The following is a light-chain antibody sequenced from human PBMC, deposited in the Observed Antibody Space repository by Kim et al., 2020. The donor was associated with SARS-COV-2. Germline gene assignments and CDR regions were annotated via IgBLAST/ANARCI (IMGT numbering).Light chain of an antibody. J-gene: IGKJ5*01. V-gene: IGKV3-15*01. CDR1: QSVSNN. Sequence: VSPGETATLSCRASQSVSNNLSWYQQKPGQAPRLLIFSASTRATGIPARFSGSGSGTEFTLTISSLQSEDSAAYFCQQYNDWPPITFGQGTRLE. CDR3: QQYNDWPPIT. CDR2: SAS.